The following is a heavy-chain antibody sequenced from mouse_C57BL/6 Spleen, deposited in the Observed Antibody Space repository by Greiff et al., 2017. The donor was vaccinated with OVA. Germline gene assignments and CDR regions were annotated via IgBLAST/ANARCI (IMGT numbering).Heavy chain of an antibody. V-gene: IGHV14-3*01. CDR3: ARFISYAMDY. J-gene: IGHJ4*01. Sequence: VQLQQSVAELVRPGASVKLSCTASGFNFNNTYMHWVKQRPEQGLEWIGRIDPANGNTNYSSKFPGKATITADTSSNTDNLQLSSMTSEDTAIYYCARFISYAMDYWGQGTSVTVSS. CDR2: IDPANGNT. CDR1: GFNFNNTY. D-gene: IGHD1-1*01.